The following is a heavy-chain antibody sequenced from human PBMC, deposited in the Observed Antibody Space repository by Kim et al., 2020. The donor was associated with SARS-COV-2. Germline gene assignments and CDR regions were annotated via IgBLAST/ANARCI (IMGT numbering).Heavy chain of an antibody. CDR1: GGSISSSSYY. V-gene: IGHV4-39*01. Sequence: SETLSLTCTVSGGSISSSSYYWGWIRQPPGMGLEWTGSIYYSGSTYYNPSLKSRVTISVDTSKNQFSLKLSPVTAADTAVYYCARVMVYYASGRFDYWGQGTLVTVSS. CDR3: ARVMVYYASGRFDY. D-gene: IGHD3-10*01. CDR2: IYYSGST. J-gene: IGHJ4*02.